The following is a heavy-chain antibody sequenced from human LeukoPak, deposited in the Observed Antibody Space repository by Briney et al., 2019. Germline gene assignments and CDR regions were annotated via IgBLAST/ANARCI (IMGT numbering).Heavy chain of an antibody. D-gene: IGHD4-23*01. CDR1: GFTFSSYG. CDR3: AKVTGGNGFNCFDP. Sequence: GGSLRLSCAASGFTFSSYGMHWVRQAPGKGLEWVAVISYDGSNKYYADSVKGRFTISRDNSKNTLYLQMNSLRAEDTAVYYCAKVTGGNGFNCFDPWGQGTLVTVSS. V-gene: IGHV3-30*18. J-gene: IGHJ5*02. CDR2: ISYDGSNK.